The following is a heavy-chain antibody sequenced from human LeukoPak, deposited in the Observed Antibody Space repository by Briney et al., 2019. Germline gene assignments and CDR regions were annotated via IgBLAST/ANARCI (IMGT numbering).Heavy chain of an antibody. D-gene: IGHD6-19*01. V-gene: IGHV1-69*13. Sequence: GASVKVSCKASGGTFSSYAISWVRQAPGQGLEWMGGIIPIFGTANYAQKFQGRVTITADESTSTAYMELSSVTAADTAVYYCARMDPLRSSGWPNWFDSWGQGTLVTVSS. CDR3: ARMDPLRSSGWPNWFDS. CDR2: IIPIFGTA. J-gene: IGHJ5*01. CDR1: GGTFSSYA.